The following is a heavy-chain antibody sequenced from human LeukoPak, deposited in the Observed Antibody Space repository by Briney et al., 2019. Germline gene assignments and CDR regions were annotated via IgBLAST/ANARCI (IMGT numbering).Heavy chain of an antibody. CDR3: ARATYYYDSSGYREDPYYYYMDV. Sequence: ASVKVSCKASGYTFTSYYINWVRQATGQGLEWMGWMNPNSGNTGYAQKFQGRVTMTRNTSISTAYMELSSLRSEDTAVYYCARATYYYDSSGYREDPYYYYMDVWGKGTTVTVSS. CDR1: GYTFTSYY. D-gene: IGHD3-22*01. V-gene: IGHV1-8*01. J-gene: IGHJ6*03. CDR2: MNPNSGNT.